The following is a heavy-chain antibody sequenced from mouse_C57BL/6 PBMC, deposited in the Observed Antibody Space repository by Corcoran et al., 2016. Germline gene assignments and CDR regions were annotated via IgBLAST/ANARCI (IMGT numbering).Heavy chain of an antibody. CDR1: GYTFTTYG. J-gene: IGHJ1*03. CDR3: ARGGDAGPHWYFDV. Sequence: QIQLVQSGPELKKPGETVKISCKASGYTFTTYGMSWVKQAPGKGLKWMGWINTYSGVPTYADDFKGRFAFSLETSASTAYLQINNLKNEDTATYFCARGGDAGPHWYFDVWGTGTTVTVSS. CDR2: INTYSGVP. V-gene: IGHV9-3*01.